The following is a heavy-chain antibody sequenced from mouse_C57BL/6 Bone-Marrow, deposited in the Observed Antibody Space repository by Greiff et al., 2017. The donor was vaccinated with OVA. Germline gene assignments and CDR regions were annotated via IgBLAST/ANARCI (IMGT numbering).Heavy chain of an antibody. Sequence: VQRVESDAELVKPGASVKISCKVSGYTFTDHTIHWMKQRPEQGLEWIGYIYPRDGSTKYNEKFKGKATLTADKSSSTAYMQLNSLTSEDAAVYSCARCPPFYDYDGVDYWGQGTTLTVSS. V-gene: IGHV1-78*01. J-gene: IGHJ2*01. CDR3: ARCPPFYDYDGVDY. CDR1: GYTFTDHT. CDR2: IYPRDGST. D-gene: IGHD2-4*01.